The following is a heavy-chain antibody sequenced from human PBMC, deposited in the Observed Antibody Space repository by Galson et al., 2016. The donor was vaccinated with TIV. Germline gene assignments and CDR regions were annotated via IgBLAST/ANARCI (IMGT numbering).Heavy chain of an antibody. V-gene: IGHV3-30*02. J-gene: IGHJ5*02. CDR3: AGLGLNWFDP. CDR1: GFTFSRRG. CDR2: IGPDGNDK. D-gene: IGHD3-16*01. Sequence: SLRLSCAASGFTFSRRGIHWVRHTPGTGLEWVTFIGPDGNDKSSGDSVKGRFTISRDNSMSRIYLQMNDLRLEDTAIYYCAGLGLNWFDPWGQGTQVTVSS.